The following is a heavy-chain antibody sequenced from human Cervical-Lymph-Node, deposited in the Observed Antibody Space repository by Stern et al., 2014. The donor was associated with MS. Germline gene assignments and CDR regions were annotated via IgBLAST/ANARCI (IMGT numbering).Heavy chain of an antibody. D-gene: IGHD1-14*01. CDR2: IYPGDSEN. CDR1: GFKFSIYW. J-gene: IGHJ4*02. V-gene: IGHV5-51*01. Sequence: EVQLVESGAELIRPGESLKISCKGSGFKFSIYWIAWGRQMPGKGLEWMGIIYPGDSENRYSPSFQGPVNMSAEKATRTAYLHWSSLNASDTAMYFCARQTTAWSSDVWGQGTLVTVSS. CDR3: ARQTTAWSSDV.